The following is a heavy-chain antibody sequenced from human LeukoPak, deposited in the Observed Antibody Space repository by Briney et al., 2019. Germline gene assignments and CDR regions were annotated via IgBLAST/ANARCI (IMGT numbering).Heavy chain of an antibody. D-gene: IGHD2-15*01. CDR2: IYSGGST. J-gene: IGHJ5*02. Sequence: GGSLRLSCAASGFTFSRYAMQWVRQAPGKGLEWVSVIYSGGSTYYADSVKGRFTISRDNSKNTLYLQMNSLRAEDTAVYYCARDGLVGYCSGGSCGWFDPWGQGTLVTVSS. CDR3: ARDGLVGYCSGGSCGWFDP. CDR1: GFTFSRYA. V-gene: IGHV3-53*01.